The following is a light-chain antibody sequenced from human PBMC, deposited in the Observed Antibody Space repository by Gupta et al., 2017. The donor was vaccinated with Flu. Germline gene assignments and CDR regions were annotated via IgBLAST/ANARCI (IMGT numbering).Light chain of an antibody. CDR1: SVRKCD. CDR2: DKK. CDR3: KSRESTANNKEV. J-gene: IGLJ2*01. Sequence: QTVRSKCKGDSVRKCDERWYQKKPGQATGLVIYDKKKRHEGSPDRVSGSSSRNTAALTITGAQAEEEADYYCKSRESTANNKEVFGGGTKLTVL. V-gene: IGLV3-19*01.